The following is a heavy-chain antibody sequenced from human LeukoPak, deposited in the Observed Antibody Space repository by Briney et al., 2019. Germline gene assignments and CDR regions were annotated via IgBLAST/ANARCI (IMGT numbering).Heavy chain of an antibody. CDR2: IYYSGST. Sequence: SETLSLTCTVSGGSIGSSSYYWGWIRQPPGKGLEWIGSIYYSGSTYYNPSLKSRVTISVDTSKNQFSLKLSSVTAADTAVYYCAREVAAAWYYYYMDVWGKGTTVTVSS. CDR1: GGSIGSSSYY. J-gene: IGHJ6*03. D-gene: IGHD6-13*01. CDR3: AREVAAAWYYYYMDV. V-gene: IGHV4-39*07.